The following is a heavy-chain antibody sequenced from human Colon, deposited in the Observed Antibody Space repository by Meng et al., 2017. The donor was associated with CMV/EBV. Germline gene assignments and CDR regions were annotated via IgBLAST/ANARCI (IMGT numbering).Heavy chain of an antibody. CDR2: MSNSWDT. Sequence: QVKLPQGGPGLVTTSETRSIICKRSGGSISSRTYYWGLVRQSPGKELEWIGSMSNSWDTNYNPSLKSRFTMSIDTSKNQFSLSLTSVTAADTAVYYWATFGEGWDLPWGQGTLVTVSS. CDR3: ATFGEGWDLP. J-gene: IGHJ5*02. CDR1: GGSISSRTYY. V-gene: IGHV4-39*07. D-gene: IGHD3-16*01.